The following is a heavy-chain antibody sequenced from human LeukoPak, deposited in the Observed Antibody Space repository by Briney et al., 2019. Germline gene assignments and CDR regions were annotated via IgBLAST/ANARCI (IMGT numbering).Heavy chain of an antibody. CDR3: ARGRGVGYCSGGSCRGYFDL. D-gene: IGHD2-15*01. Sequence: KTSETLSLTCTVSGGSISSSSYYWGWIRQPPGKGLEWIESIYYSGSTYYNPSLKSRVTISVDTSKNQFSLKLSSVTAADTAVYYCARGRGVGYCSGGSCRGYFDLWGRGTLVTVSS. J-gene: IGHJ2*01. V-gene: IGHV4-39*07. CDR1: GGSISSSSYY. CDR2: IYYSGST.